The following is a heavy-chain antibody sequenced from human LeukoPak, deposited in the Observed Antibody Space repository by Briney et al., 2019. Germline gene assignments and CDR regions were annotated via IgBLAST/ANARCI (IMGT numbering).Heavy chain of an antibody. J-gene: IGHJ4*02. CDR3: ARHSRGYGSFDY. D-gene: IGHD5-12*01. V-gene: IGHV4-59*08. CDR1: GGSISSYD. Sequence: SETLSLTCTVSGGSISSYDWSWIRQPPEKGLGWIGNFYYTGSTKYNPSLKSRVTISVDTSKNQISLDLSSVPAADTAVYYCARHSRGYGSFDYWGQGTLVTVSS. CDR2: FYYTGST.